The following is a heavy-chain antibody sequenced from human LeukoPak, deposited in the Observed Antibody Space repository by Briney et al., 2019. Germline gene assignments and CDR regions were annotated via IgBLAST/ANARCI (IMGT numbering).Heavy chain of an antibody. D-gene: IGHD3-22*01. CDR2: MNPNSGDT. CDR3: ARGLGSYDSSELTWPMISF. J-gene: IGHJ4*02. V-gene: IGHV1-8*01. CDR1: GDTFTSYE. Sequence: ASVKVSCKASGDTFTSYEINWVRQATGHGLEWMGWMNPNSGDTAYAQKFQGRITMTRSTSITTAYMELSGLRSEDTAVYYCARGLGSYDSSELTWPMISFWGQGTQVTVSS.